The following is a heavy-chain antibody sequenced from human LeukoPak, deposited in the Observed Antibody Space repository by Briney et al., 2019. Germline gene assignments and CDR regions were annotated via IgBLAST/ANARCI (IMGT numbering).Heavy chain of an antibody. CDR1: GGTFSSYA. CDR2: IIPIFGTA. V-gene: IGHV1-69*06. J-gene: IGHJ3*02. Sequence: SVKVSCKASGGTFSSYAISWVRQAPGQGLEWMGGIIPIFGTANYAQKFQGRVTITADKSTSTAYMELNSLRSEDTAVYYCARERSITPDKRYNWKWSRSDAFDIWGQGTMVTVSS. CDR3: ARERSITPDKRYNWKWSRSDAFDI. D-gene: IGHD1-20*01.